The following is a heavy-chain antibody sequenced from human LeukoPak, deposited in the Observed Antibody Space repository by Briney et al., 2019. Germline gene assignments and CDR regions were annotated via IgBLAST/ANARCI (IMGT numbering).Heavy chain of an antibody. CDR3: ARAPLLRFFYYFDY. V-gene: IGHV4-30-4*08. CDR1: GGSISSGDYY. Sequence: PSETLSLTRTVSGGSISSGDYYWSWIRQPPGKGLEWIGYIYYSGSTYYNPSLKSRVTISVDTSKNQFSLKLSSVTAADTAVYYCARAPLLRFFYYFDYWGQGTLVTVSS. J-gene: IGHJ4*02. D-gene: IGHD3-3*01. CDR2: IYYSGST.